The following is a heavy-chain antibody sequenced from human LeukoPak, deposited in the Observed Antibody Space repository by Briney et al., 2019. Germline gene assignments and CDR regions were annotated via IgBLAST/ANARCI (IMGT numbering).Heavy chain of an antibody. CDR1: GGSPSTYY. D-gene: IGHD4-17*01. CDR2: IYYNGIT. Sequence: SQTLSPTCTVSGGSPSTYYCSWIRQPPGHGLGWIGYIYYNGITNYHPSLKTRVTISVDESKNQFSLKLSSVTAADTAVYFCARIDYDAFDHWGLGTLVTVSS. J-gene: IGHJ4*02. CDR3: ARIDYDAFDH. V-gene: IGHV4-59*01.